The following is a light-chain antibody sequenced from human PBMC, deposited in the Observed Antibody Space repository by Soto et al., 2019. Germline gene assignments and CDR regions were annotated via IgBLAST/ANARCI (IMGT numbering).Light chain of an antibody. J-gene: IGLJ1*01. CDR2: DVS. Sequence: QSVLTQPRSVSGSPGQSVTISCTGTSSDVGGYNYVSWYQQHPGKAPKLMIYDVSKRPSEVPDRFSGSKSGNTASLTISGLQAEDEADCYCCSYAGSYSLHVGGTGTKVT. V-gene: IGLV2-11*01. CDR3: CSYAGSYSLHV. CDR1: SSDVGGYNY.